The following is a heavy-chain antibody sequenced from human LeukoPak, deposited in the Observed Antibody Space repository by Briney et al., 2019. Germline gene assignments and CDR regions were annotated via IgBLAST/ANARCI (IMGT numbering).Heavy chain of an antibody. Sequence: SETLSLTCTVSGDSISSHYWNWIRQPPGKGLEWIGCVHYSGSTYYNPSLKSRVAISVDASKKQFSLILNSVTAADTAVYYCARDTYDYYFNPWGQGTLVTVSS. V-gene: IGHV4-59*11. CDR3: ARDTYDYYFNP. CDR2: VHYSGST. J-gene: IGHJ5*02. D-gene: IGHD5-12*01. CDR1: GDSISSHY.